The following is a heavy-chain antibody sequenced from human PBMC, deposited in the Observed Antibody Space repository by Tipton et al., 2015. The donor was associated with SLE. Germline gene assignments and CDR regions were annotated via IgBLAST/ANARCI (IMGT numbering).Heavy chain of an antibody. V-gene: IGHV3-23*01. Sequence: SLRLSCAASGFTFSSYAMSWVRQAPGKGLEWVSGISGSGGSTYYADSVKGRFTISRDKSKNTLYVQMNSLRAEDTAVYYCAKDRSTYGDTHYYYYGMDVWGQGTTVTVSS. D-gene: IGHD4-17*01. CDR1: GFTFSSYA. CDR2: ISGSGGST. J-gene: IGHJ6*02. CDR3: AKDRSTYGDTHYYYYGMDV.